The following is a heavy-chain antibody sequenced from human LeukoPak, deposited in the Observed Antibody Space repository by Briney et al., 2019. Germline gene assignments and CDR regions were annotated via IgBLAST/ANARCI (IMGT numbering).Heavy chain of an antibody. CDR1: GGSISSGGYS. CDR3: ARESYGMDV. Sequence: SETLSLTCAVSGGSISSGGYSWSWIRQPPGKGLEWIGHIYQSGNTYYNPSLKSRVTISVDRSKNQFSLKLSSVTAADTAVYYCARESYGMDVWGQGTTVTVSS. J-gene: IGHJ6*02. V-gene: IGHV4-30-2*01. CDR2: IYQSGNT.